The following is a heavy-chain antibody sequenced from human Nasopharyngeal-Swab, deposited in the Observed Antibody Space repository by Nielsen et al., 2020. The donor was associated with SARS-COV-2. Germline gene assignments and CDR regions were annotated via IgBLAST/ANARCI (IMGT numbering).Heavy chain of an antibody. D-gene: IGHD1-26*01. CDR2: ISYDGSNK. CDR1: GFTFSSYG. V-gene: IGHV3-30*18. J-gene: IGHJ6*02. Sequence: GESLKISCAASGFTFSSYGIHWVRQAPGKGLEWVAVISYDGSNKYYADSVKGRFTISRDNSKNTLYLQMNSLRAEDTAVYYCAKRPYSGSYYGYYYYGMDVWGQGTTVTVSS. CDR3: AKRPYSGSYYGYYYYGMDV.